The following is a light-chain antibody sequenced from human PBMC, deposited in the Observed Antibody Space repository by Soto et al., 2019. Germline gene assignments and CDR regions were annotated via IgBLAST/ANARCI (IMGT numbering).Light chain of an antibody. J-gene: IGKJ4*01. CDR3: QQYYSTFLT. V-gene: IGKV4-1*01. CDR1: XSVLXSSNNKNY. CDR2: WAS. Sequence: DIVMTQSPDSLAVXXXXRXXXXXXSXXSVLXSSNNKNYLAWYQQKPGQPPKLLIYWASTRESGVPDRFSGSGSGTDFTLTISSLQAEDVAVYYCQQYYSTFLTFGGGTKVEIK.